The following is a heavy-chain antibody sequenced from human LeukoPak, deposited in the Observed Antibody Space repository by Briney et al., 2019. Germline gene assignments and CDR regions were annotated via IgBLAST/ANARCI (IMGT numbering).Heavy chain of an antibody. V-gene: IGHV4-39*07. CDR2: INHSGST. CDR1: GGSISSSSYY. D-gene: IGHD3-22*01. Sequence: SETLSLTCTVSGGSISSSSYYWGWIRQPPGKGLEWIGEINHSGSTNYNPSLKSRVTISVDTSKNQFSLKLSSVTAADTAVYYCARAMDNTHYYDSSGIFDYWGQGTLVTVSS. J-gene: IGHJ4*02. CDR3: ARAMDNTHYYDSSGIFDY.